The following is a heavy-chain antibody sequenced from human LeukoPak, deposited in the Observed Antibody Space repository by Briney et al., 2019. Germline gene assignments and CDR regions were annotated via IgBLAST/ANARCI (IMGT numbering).Heavy chain of an antibody. V-gene: IGHV4-39*01. CDR1: GGSISSSSYY. CDR2: IYYSGST. Sequence: SETLSLTCTVSGGSISSSSYYWGWIRQPPGKGLEWIGSIYYSGSTYYNPSLKSRVTISVDTSKNQFSLKLSSVTAADTAVYYCARHELAAAVNGYWFDPWGQGTLVTVSS. CDR3: ARHELAAAVNGYWFDP. D-gene: IGHD6-13*01. J-gene: IGHJ5*02.